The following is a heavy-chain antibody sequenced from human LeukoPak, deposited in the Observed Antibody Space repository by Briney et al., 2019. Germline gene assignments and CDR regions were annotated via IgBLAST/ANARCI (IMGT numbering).Heavy chain of an antibody. CDR2: ISAYNGNT. J-gene: IGHJ4*02. Sequence: ASVKVSCKASGYTFTSYGISWVRQAPGQGLEWMGWISAYNGNTNYAQKLQGRVTMTTDTSTSTAYMELRSLRSDDTAVYYCARSHRYYYGSGSLFVPFDYWGQGTLVTVSS. V-gene: IGHV1-18*01. CDR1: GYTFTSYG. D-gene: IGHD3-10*01. CDR3: ARSHRYYYGSGSLFVPFDY.